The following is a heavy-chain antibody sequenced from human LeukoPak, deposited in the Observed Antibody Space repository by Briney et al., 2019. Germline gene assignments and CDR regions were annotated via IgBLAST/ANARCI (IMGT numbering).Heavy chain of an antibody. CDR3: ARSDTNAWYDY. J-gene: IGHJ4*02. CDR2: IYYSGTT. CDR1: GGPISNYY. V-gene: IGHV4-59*01. D-gene: IGHD6-13*01. Sequence: SETLSLTCTLSGGPISNYYWSWMRQSPGKGLEWIGYIYYSGTTNYNPSLKSRMSLSVDTSKNQFSLKLASVTAADTAVYYCARSDTNAWYDYWGPETLVTVSS.